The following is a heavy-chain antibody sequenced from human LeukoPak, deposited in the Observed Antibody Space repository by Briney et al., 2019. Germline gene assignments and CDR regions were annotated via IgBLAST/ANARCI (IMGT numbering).Heavy chain of an antibody. J-gene: IGHJ6*04. CDR2: INHSGST. Sequence: SDPLSLTCAVYGGSFSGYYWSWIRQPPGKGLEWIGEINHSGSTNYNPSLKSRVTISVDTSKNQFSLKLSSVTAADTAVYYCARRYYYGSGSCPPGVWGKGTTATVSS. D-gene: IGHD3-10*01. CDR3: ARRYYYGSGSCPPGV. CDR1: GGSFSGYY. V-gene: IGHV4-34*01.